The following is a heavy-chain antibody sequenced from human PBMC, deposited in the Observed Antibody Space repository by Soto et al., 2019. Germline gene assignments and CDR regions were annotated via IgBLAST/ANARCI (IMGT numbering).Heavy chain of an antibody. CDR1: GGSISSSSYY. Sequence: QLQLQESGPGLVKPSETLSLTCTVSGGSISSSSYYWGWIRQPPGKGLEWIGSIYYSGSTYYNPSLKSRVTISVDTSKNQFSLKLSSVTAADTAVYYCARRGGWFGFRYSGSYVDYWGQGTLVTVSS. CDR3: ARRGGWFGFRYSGSYVDY. V-gene: IGHV4-39*01. J-gene: IGHJ4*02. CDR2: IYYSGST. D-gene: IGHD1-26*01.